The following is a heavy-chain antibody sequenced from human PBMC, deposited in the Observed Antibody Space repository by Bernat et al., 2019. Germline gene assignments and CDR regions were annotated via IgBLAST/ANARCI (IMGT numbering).Heavy chain of an antibody. J-gene: IGHJ4*02. Sequence: EVQLLESGGGLVQPGGSLRLSCAASGFTFSSYAMSWVRQAPGKGLEWVSAISGSGGSTYYADYEKGRFTISRDNAKNTVYLQMKSLRAEDTAIYYCEKQLGYCSDGTCYFDYWGQGTLVTVSS. D-gene: IGHD2-15*01. CDR1: GFTFSSYA. V-gene: IGHV3-23*01. CDR2: ISGSGGST. CDR3: EKQLGYCSDGTCYFDY.